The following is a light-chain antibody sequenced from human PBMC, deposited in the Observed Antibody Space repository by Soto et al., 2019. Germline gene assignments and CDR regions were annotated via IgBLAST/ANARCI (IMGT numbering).Light chain of an antibody. CDR2: GAS. Sequence: EIVLTQSPGTLSLSPRERATLSCRASQSVNDNYLAWYQHKPGQAPRLLIYGASSSAPGSPDRFSGSVSGTDFTLTISSLEPEDFGIYYCQQYAASPRTFGQGTQVEVK. V-gene: IGKV3-20*01. CDR1: QSVNDNY. CDR3: QQYAASPRT. J-gene: IGKJ1*01.